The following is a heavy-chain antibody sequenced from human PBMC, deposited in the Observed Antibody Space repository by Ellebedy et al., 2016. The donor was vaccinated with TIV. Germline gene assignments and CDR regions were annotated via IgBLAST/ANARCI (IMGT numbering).Heavy chain of an antibody. J-gene: IGHJ3*01. CDR3: ARGDVGAFDL. CDR2: IHSDGSST. D-gene: IGHD5-24*01. Sequence: GESLKISXAASGFDFSYNWMHWVRQAPGKGPVWVSRIHSDGSSTTYAESVKGRLTISRDNAKNTVLLQMNSLRADDTAIYYCARGDVGAFDLWGQGTMVTVSS. V-gene: IGHV3-74*01. CDR1: GFDFSYNW.